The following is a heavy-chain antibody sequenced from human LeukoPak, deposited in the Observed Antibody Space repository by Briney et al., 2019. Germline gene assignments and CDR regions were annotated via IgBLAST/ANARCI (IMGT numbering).Heavy chain of an antibody. CDR3: ARVLNYYDSSGQDYYYGMDV. Sequence: ASVKVSCKASGYTFTSYGISWVRQAPGQGLEWMGWISAYNGNTNYAQKLQGRVTMTTDTSTSTACMELRSLRSDDTAVYYCARVLNYYDSSGQDYYYGMDVWGQGTTVTVSS. CDR1: GYTFTSYG. CDR2: ISAYNGNT. D-gene: IGHD3-22*01. V-gene: IGHV1-18*01. J-gene: IGHJ6*02.